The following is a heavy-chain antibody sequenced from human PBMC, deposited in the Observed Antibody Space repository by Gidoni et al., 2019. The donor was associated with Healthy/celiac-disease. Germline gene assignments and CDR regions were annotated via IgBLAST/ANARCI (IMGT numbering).Heavy chain of an antibody. J-gene: IGHJ4*02. CDR1: GFTFSSYA. CDR2: ISSNGGST. Sequence: EVQLVESGGGLVQPGGSLRLSCSASGFTFSSYAMHWVRQAPGKGLEYVSAISSNGGSTYYADSVKGRFTISRDNSKNTLYLQMSSLRAEDTAVYYCVRSIVVVPAATTTLGSDYWGQGTLVTVSS. CDR3: VRSIVVVPAATTTLGSDY. D-gene: IGHD2-2*01. V-gene: IGHV3-64D*08.